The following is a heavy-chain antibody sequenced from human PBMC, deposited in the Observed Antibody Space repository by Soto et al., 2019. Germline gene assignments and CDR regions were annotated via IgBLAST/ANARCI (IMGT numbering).Heavy chain of an antibody. D-gene: IGHD6-13*01. CDR1: GDSISSYY. Sequence: LSLTCNVSGDSISSYYWSWIRQPAGKGPEWIGRIYTSGSTNYNPSLKSRVTMSVDTSKNQFSLKLSSVTAADTAVYYCARDRGSSWPPYYGMDVWGQGTTVTAP. V-gene: IGHV4-4*07. CDR2: IYTSGST. J-gene: IGHJ6*02. CDR3: ARDRGSSWPPYYGMDV.